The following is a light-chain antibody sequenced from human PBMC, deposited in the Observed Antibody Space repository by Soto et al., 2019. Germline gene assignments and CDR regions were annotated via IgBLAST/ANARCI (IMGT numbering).Light chain of an antibody. Sequence: DIVMTQPKTSLPVTHGEPASISCRSSQSLLHSNGYNYLDWYLQKPGQSPQLLIYLGSGRASGVPDRFSGSGSGTDFTLKISRVEAEDVGVYYCMQALQTPITFCQGTRLEIK. V-gene: IGKV2-28*01. CDR2: LGS. CDR3: MQALQTPIT. J-gene: IGKJ5*01. CDR1: QSLLHSNGYNY.